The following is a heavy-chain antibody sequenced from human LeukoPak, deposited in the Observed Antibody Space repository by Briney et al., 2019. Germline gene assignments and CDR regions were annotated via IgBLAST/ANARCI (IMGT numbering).Heavy chain of an antibody. V-gene: IGHV1-46*01. J-gene: IGHJ4*02. CDR2: INPSGGAT. CDR3: ARIDSTDYYTGY. D-gene: IGHD3-22*01. Sequence: ASVKVSCKAPGYTFTSYYIHWVRQAPGQGLAWMGVINPSGGATNYAQKFQGRVTMTRDTSTSTVYMELSSLRSEDTAVYFCARIDSTDYYTGYWGQGTLVTVSS. CDR1: GYTFTSYY.